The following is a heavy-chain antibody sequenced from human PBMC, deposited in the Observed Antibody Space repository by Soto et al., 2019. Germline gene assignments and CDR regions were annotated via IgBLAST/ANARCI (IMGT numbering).Heavy chain of an antibody. D-gene: IGHD6-25*01. J-gene: IGHJ3*02. V-gene: IGHV3-7*05. CDR2: IKGDGSAK. CDR1: GFTFGNYW. Sequence: EVQLVESGGGLVQPGGSLRLSCAASGFTFGNYWMTWVRQAPGKGLEWVANIKGDGSAKSYLDSVRGRFTVSRDNAENSLFLQMNILRAVDTALYYYARDVSPGSSGYCLDAFDIWGQGTMVSGS. CDR3: ARDVSPGSSGYCLDAFDI.